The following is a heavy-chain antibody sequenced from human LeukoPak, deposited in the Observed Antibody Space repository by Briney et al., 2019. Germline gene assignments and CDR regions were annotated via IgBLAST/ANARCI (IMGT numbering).Heavy chain of an antibody. V-gene: IGHV3-21*01. D-gene: IGHD2-2*01. CDR1: GFTFRSYS. J-gene: IGHJ4*02. CDR3: ARAPTVLVGYCSSSSCQADY. Sequence: GGSLRLSCAASGFTFRSYSMNWVRQAPGKGLEWVSAIDPSSTYIYYADSVKGRFTISRDNAENSLYLQMNSLRVEDTAVYSCARAPTVLVGYCSSSSCQADYWGQGTLVTVSS. CDR2: IDPSSTYI.